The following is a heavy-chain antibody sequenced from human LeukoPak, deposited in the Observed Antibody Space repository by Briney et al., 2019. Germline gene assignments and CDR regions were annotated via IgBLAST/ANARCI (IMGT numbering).Heavy chain of an antibody. V-gene: IGHV3-30*02. CDR3: AKDHPIRTAALDY. CDR1: GFTFSSYG. CDR2: IRYDGSNK. Sequence: PGGSLRLSCAASGFTFSSYGMHWVRQAPGKGLEWVAFIRYDGSNKYYADSVKGRFTISRDNSKNTLYLQMNSLRAEDTAVYYCAKDHPIRTAALDYWGQGTLVTVSS. D-gene: IGHD1-14*01. J-gene: IGHJ4*02.